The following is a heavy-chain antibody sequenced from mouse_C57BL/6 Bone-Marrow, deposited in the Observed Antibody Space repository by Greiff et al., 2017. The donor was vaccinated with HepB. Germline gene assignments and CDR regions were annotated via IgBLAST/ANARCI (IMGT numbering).Heavy chain of an antibody. Sequence: EVKLVESGGGLVKPGGSLKLSCAASGFTFSDYGMHWVRQAPEKGLEWVAYISSGSSTIYYADTVKGRFTISRGNAKNTLFLQMTSLRSEDTAMYYCARDGYYTMDYWGQGTSVTVSS. J-gene: IGHJ4*01. CDR2: ISSGSSTI. CDR3: ARDGYYTMDY. D-gene: IGHD2-3*01. V-gene: IGHV5-17*01. CDR1: GFTFSDYG.